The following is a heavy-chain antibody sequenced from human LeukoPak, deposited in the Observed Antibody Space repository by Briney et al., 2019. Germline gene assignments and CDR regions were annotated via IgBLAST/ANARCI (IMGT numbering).Heavy chain of an antibody. CDR1: GFIFSDYA. V-gene: IGHV3-48*01. CDR3: ASGYDFSSGSKRGFDN. Sequence: GGSLRLSCAASGFIFSDYAMNWVRQAQGKGLEWISYISSSTTTIYYADSVKGRFTISRDNAKSSLFLQMNSLRAEDTAVYYCASGYDFSSGSKRGFDNWGQGTRATVSS. D-gene: IGHD3-3*01. CDR2: ISSSTTTI. J-gene: IGHJ4*02.